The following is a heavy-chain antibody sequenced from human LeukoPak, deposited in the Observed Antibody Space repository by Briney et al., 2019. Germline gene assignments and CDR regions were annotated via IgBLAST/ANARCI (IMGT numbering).Heavy chain of an antibody. D-gene: IGHD2-15*01. CDR2: ISSTSYYI. J-gene: IGHJ6*03. CDR3: ARDVGFCGGGSCLYYYMDV. Sequence: GGSLRLSCAASGFTFSTYNMNWVRQAPGKGXEXVSSISSTSYYIYYADSVRGRFAISRDNAKNSLDLQMNSLRAEDTAVYYCARDVGFCGGGSCLYYYMDVWGKGTTVTVSS. CDR1: GFTFSTYN. V-gene: IGHV3-21*01.